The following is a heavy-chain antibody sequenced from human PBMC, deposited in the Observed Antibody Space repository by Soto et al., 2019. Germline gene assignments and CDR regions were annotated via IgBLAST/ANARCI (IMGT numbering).Heavy chain of an antibody. CDR1: GFTFSTYW. J-gene: IGHJ6*02. V-gene: IGHV3-74*01. D-gene: IGHD3-22*01. CDR3: ARGGVIVVGLDV. Sequence: EVQFVESGGGLVQPGGSLRLSCAGTGFTFSTYWMHWVRQAPGKGLEWVSRIKTDGTITGYADSVKGRFTISRDNAKNTLYLQMNSLRAEDTAVYYCARGGVIVVGLDVWGQGTTVTVSS. CDR2: IKTDGTIT.